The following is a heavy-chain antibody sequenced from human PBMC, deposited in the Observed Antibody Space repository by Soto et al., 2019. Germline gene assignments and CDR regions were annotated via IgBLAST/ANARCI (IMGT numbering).Heavy chain of an antibody. CDR1: GGSISSSSYY. J-gene: IGHJ4*02. V-gene: IGHV4-39*01. CDR3: VAFRGYDNAFDY. Sequence: SETLSLTCTVSGGSISSSSYYWGWIRQPPGKGLEWIGSIYYSGSTYYNPSLKSRVTISVDTSKNQFSLKLSSVTAADTAVYYCVAFRGYDNAFDYWGQGTLVTVSS. CDR2: IYYSGST. D-gene: IGHD5-12*01.